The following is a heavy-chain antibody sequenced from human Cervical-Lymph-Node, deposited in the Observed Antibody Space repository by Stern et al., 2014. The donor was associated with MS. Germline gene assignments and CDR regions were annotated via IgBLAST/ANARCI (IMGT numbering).Heavy chain of an antibody. CDR1: GYSFTIYY. V-gene: IGHV5-51*01. CDR2: IEPYDSDT. CDR3: ARHVQGFDY. J-gene: IGHJ4*02. Sequence: EVQLVQSGAEVKKPGESLKVSCKLSGYSFTIYYIAWVRQMPGKGLEWMGVIEPYDSDTSYSPAFQAQVTISADKSIATAYLQWSSLRASDTAMYYCARHVQGFDYWGQGTLVTVSS.